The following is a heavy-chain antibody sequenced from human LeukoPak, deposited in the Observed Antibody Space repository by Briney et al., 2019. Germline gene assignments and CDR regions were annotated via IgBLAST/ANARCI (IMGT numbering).Heavy chain of an antibody. CDR2: IYSGGKT. J-gene: IGHJ4*02. CDR3: ARRAGEYSHPYDY. D-gene: IGHD2-15*01. Sequence: GGSLRLSCTVSGFTVSSNSWSWVRQAPGKGLEWVCFIYSGGKTHSSGSVKGRFTISRDNSKNTLYLQMSSLRAEDTAIYYCARRAGEYSHPYDYWGQGTLVTVSS. CDR1: GFTVSSNS. V-gene: IGHV3-53*01.